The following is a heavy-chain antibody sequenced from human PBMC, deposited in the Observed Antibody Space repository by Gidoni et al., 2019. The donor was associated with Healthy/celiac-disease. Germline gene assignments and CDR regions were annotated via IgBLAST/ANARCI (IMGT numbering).Heavy chain of an antibody. Sequence: QLQLQESGPGLVKPSETLSLTCTVSGGSISRSSYYWGWLRQPPGKGLEWIGSIYYSGSTYYNPSLKSRVTISVDTSKNQFSLKLSSVTAADTAVYYCVRERIAVAGTPRGMDVWGQGTTVTVSS. D-gene: IGHD6-19*01. CDR1: GGSISRSSYY. J-gene: IGHJ6*02. CDR2: IYYSGST. V-gene: IGHV4-39*01. CDR3: VRERIAVAGTPRGMDV.